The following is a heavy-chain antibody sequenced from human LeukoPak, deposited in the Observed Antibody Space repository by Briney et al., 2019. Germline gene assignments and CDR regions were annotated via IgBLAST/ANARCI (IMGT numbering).Heavy chain of an antibody. J-gene: IGHJ4*02. CDR1: GGSFSGYY. Sequence: SETLSLTCAVYGGSFSGYYWSWIRQPPGKGLEWIGEINHSGSTNYNPSLKSRVTISVDTSKNLFSLNLRSVTAADTAVYYCARHLLGYCSDGSCYYFDYWGQGSLVTVSS. CDR3: ARHLLGYCSDGSCYYFDY. D-gene: IGHD2-15*01. CDR2: INHSGST. V-gene: IGHV4-34*01.